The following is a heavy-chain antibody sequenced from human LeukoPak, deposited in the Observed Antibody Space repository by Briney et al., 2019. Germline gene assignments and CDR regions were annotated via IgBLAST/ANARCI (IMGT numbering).Heavy chain of an antibody. CDR2: IKSKTDGGTT. J-gene: IGHJ6*02. D-gene: IGHD6-13*01. Sequence: GGSLRLSCAASGFSFSTAWMSWVRQAPGKGLEWVGRIKSKTDGGTTDYAAPVKGRFTISRDDSKNTLYVQMDSLKTEDKAVYYCTPGIAAAGYYYFYGMVVWGQGTTVTVSS. V-gene: IGHV3-15*01. CDR3: TPGIAAAGYYYFYGMVV. CDR1: GFSFSTAW.